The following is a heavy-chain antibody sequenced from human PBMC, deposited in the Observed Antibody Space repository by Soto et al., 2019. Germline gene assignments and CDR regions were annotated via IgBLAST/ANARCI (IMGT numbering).Heavy chain of an antibody. CDR2: IYYSGST. V-gene: IGHV4-31*03. D-gene: IGHD3-22*01. Sequence: QVQLQESGPGLVKPSQTLSLTCTVSGGSISSGGYYWSWIRQHPGKGLEWIGYIYYSGSTYYNPAPKSRFPISVDTSKNLFPLKRSSVTAADTAVYYWGRGENDSSGYYSPGNSWGQGTLVPLSS. J-gene: IGHJ4*02. CDR1: GGSISSGGYY. CDR3: GRGENDSSGYYSPGNS.